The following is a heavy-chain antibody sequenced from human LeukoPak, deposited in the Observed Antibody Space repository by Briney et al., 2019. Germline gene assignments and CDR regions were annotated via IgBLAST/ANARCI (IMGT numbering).Heavy chain of an antibody. CDR3: AKRNYDSSVFDY. J-gene: IGHJ4*02. CDR2: ISSSSSYI. V-gene: IGHV3-21*04. Sequence: GGSLRLSCAASGFTFSSYSMNWVRQAPGKGLEWVSSISSSSSYIYYADSVKGRFTISRDNPKNTLYLQMNSLRAEDTAVYYCAKRNYDSSVFDYWGQGTLVTVSS. D-gene: IGHD3-22*01. CDR1: GFTFSSYS.